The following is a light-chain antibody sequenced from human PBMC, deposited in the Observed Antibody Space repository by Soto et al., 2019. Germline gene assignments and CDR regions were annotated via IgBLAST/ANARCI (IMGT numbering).Light chain of an antibody. CDR3: QQYGSSPPIP. J-gene: IGKJ5*01. Sequence: EILMTQSPATLSVSPGERATLSCRASQSVSSNLAWYQQKPGQAPRLLIYGASSRATGIPYGFSGSGFGTAFTLPVSWLEPEVSDFFFFQQYGSSPPIPFAQGTRLDIK. V-gene: IGKV3-20*01. CDR2: GAS. CDR1: QSVSSN.